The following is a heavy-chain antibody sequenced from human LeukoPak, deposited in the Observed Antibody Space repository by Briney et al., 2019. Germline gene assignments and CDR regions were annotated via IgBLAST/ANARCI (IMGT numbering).Heavy chain of an antibody. Sequence: PGGSLRLSCAASGFTFDDYAMHWVRQAPGKGLEWVSGISWNSGSIGYADSVKGRFTISRDNAKNSLYLQMNSLRTEDTAVYYCARAPDYGSGSYAPYWYFDLWGRGTLVTVSS. CDR2: ISWNSGSI. D-gene: IGHD3-10*01. V-gene: IGHV3-9*01. J-gene: IGHJ2*01. CDR3: ARAPDYGSGSYAPYWYFDL. CDR1: GFTFDDYA.